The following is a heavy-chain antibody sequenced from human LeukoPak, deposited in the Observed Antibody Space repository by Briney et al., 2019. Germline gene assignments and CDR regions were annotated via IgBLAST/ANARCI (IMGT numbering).Heavy chain of an antibody. D-gene: IGHD3-22*01. CDR2: FDPEDGET. V-gene: IGHV1-24*01. Sequence: GASVKVSCKVSGYTLTELSMHWVRQAPGKGLEWMGGFDPEDGETIYAQKFQGRVTMTEDTSTDTAYMELSSLRSEDTAVYYCARGRSVNMIVTDAFDVWGQGTMVTVSS. J-gene: IGHJ3*01. CDR3: ARGRSVNMIVTDAFDV. CDR1: GYTLTELS.